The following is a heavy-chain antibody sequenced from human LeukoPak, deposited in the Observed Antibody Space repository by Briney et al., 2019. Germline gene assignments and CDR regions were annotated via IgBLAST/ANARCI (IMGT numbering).Heavy chain of an antibody. CDR2: ISAYNGNT. V-gene: IGHV1-18*01. J-gene: IGHJ3*02. CDR3: ARGAQKNIAVAGVDAFDI. Sequence: ASVKVSCKASGGTFSSYAISWVRQAPGQGLEWMGWISAYNGNTNYEQKLQGRVTMTTDTSTSTAYMELRSLRSDDTAMYYCARGAQKNIAVAGVDAFDIWGQGTMVTVSS. CDR1: GGTFSSYA. D-gene: IGHD6-19*01.